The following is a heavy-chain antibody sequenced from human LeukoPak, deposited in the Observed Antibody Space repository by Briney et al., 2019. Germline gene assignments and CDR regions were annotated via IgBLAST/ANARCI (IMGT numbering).Heavy chain of an antibody. Sequence: SGPTLVKPTQTLTLTCTFSGSSINTNRVCVGWIRQPPGKALEWLTLICWDDDKRYSPSLKTSLTITQDTSKNQVVLTVTNVDPVDTATYYCVRGSLEGGFDYWGQGIMIIVSS. CDR1: GSSINTNRVC. CDR2: ICWDDDK. D-gene: IGHD3-16*01. V-gene: IGHV2-5*02. CDR3: VRGSLEGGFDY. J-gene: IGHJ4*02.